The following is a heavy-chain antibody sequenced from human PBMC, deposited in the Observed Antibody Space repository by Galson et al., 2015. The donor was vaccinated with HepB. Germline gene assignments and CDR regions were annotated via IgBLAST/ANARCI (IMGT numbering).Heavy chain of an antibody. J-gene: IGHJ3*01. CDR1: GFTFSRYA. V-gene: IGHV3-30-3*01. D-gene: IGHD2-21*02. CDR3: ARGRRAVVTIDVFSV. Sequence: SLRLSCAASGFTFSRYAMNWVRQAPGKGLEWLAVISDDGTKRYYADSVRGRFTISRDDSKNTVYLQVNSLRIEDTAAYYCARGRRAVVTIDVFSVWGQGTMVTVSP. CDR2: ISDDGTKR.